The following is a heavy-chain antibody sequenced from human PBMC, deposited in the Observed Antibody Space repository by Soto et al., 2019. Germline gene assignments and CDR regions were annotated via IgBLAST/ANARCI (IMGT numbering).Heavy chain of an antibody. CDR3: AKDIHHLLTGYGGIDI. J-gene: IGHJ3*02. CDR2: ISAITWDRDRV. V-gene: IGHV3-9*01. CDR1: GFRFHDYA. Sequence: GGSLRLSCAASGFRFHDYAMHWVRQAPGKGLEWLSGISAITWDRDRVGYADSVKGRFTISRDNAKNSLYLEMNSLRVEDTALYYCAKDIHHLLTGYGGIDIWGQGTMVTV. D-gene: IGHD3-9*01.